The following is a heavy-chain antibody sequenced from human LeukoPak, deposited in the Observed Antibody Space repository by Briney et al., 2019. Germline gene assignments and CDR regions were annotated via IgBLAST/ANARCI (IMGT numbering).Heavy chain of an antibody. CDR2: VRQDGSER. J-gene: IGHJ4*02. V-gene: IGHV3-7*01. D-gene: IGHD2-15*01. Sequence: GGSLRLXCAASGFIFSNYWMSWVRLAPGKGLESVANVRQDGSERYYVDPVRGRFTISRDNAKNSLFLQMNSLRIEDTAVYYCARDNSGGYGFDYWGQGTLVTVSS. CDR3: ARDNSGGYGFDY. CDR1: GFIFSNYW.